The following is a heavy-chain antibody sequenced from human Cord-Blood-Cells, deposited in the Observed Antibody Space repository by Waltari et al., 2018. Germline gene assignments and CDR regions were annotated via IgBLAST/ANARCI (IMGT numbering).Heavy chain of an antibody. CDR2: IKSKTDGGTT. J-gene: IGHJ4*01. V-gene: IGHV3-15*01. Sequence: EVQLVESGGGLVKPGGSLSLSCAASGFTFSNAWMSWFRQAPGKGLEWVGRIKSKTDGGTTDYAAPVKGRFTISRDDSKNTLYLQMNSLKTEDTAVYYCTTVSNWGSGFDYWGQGTLVTVSS. CDR1: GFTFSNAW. CDR3: TTVSNWGSGFDY. D-gene: IGHD7-27*01.